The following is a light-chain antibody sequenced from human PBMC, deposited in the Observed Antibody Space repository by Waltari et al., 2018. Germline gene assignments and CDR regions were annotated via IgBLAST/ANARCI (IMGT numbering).Light chain of an antibody. J-gene: IGLJ2*01. CDR1: SSDVGRYTR. V-gene: IGLV2-18*02. CDR3: SSYTSSSTHVV. CDR2: EVS. Sequence: QSALTQPPSVSGSPGQSVTISCTGTSSDVGRYTRVSWYQQPPGPAPKLMIYEVSKRPSGVPDRFSGSKSGNTASLTISGLQAEDEADYYCSSYTSSSTHVVFGGGTKLTVL.